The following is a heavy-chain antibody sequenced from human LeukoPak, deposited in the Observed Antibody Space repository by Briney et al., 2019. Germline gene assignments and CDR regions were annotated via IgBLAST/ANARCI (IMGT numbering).Heavy chain of an antibody. J-gene: IGHJ3*02. D-gene: IGHD6-19*01. Sequence: GASVKVSCKASGYTFTGYYMHWVRQAPGQGLEWMGWINPNSGGTNYAQKFQGRVTMTRDTSISTAYMELSSLRSEDMAVYYCARGHSYSSGWFVSAKTRNGLYAFDIWGQGTMVTVSS. CDR1: GYTFTGYY. CDR2: INPNSGGT. V-gene: IGHV1-2*02. CDR3: ARGHSYSSGWFVSAKTRNGLYAFDI.